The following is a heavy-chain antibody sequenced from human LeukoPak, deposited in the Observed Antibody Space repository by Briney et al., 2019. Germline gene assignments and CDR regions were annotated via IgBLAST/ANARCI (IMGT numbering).Heavy chain of an antibody. V-gene: IGHV4-61*02. D-gene: IGHD3-10*01. CDR3: ARLPSFYGSGSPWNYMDV. J-gene: IGHJ6*03. CDR1: GGSISSGGYY. Sequence: PSETLSLTCTVSGGSISSGGYYWSWIRQPAGKGLEWIGRVYTSGSTNYNPSLKSRVTISVDTSKNQFSLKLSSVTAADTAVYYCARLPSFYGSGSPWNYMDVWGKGTTVTVSS. CDR2: VYTSGST.